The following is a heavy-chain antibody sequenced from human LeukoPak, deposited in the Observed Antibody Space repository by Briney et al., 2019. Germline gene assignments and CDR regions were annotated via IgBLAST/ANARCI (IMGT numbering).Heavy chain of an antibody. Sequence: PSETLSLTCTVSGGSMSSGSYYWSWIRQPAGKGLEWIGRIYISGSTNYNPSLKSRVTISVDTSKNQFSLKLSSVTAADTAVYCCARGPMVVTHFDYWGQGTLVTVSS. CDR2: IYISGST. V-gene: IGHV4-61*02. D-gene: IGHD4-23*01. CDR3: ARGPMVVTHFDY. CDR1: GGSMSSGSYY. J-gene: IGHJ4*02.